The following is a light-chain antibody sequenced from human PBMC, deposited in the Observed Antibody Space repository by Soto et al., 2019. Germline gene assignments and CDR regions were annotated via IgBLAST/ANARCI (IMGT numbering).Light chain of an antibody. CDR2: DVT. CDR1: SSDVGAYNY. Sequence: ALTQPASVSGSPGQSITIFCTGTSSDVGAYNYVSWYQQHPGTAPKLIIYDVTIRPSGVSDRFSGSKSGNTASLSISGLQAEDEADYYCSSYTTSTTLIVFGTGTKVTVL. J-gene: IGLJ1*01. CDR3: SSYTTSTTLIV. V-gene: IGLV2-14*01.